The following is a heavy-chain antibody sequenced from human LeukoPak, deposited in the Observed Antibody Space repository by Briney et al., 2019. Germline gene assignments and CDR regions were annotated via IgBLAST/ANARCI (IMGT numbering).Heavy chain of an antibody. CDR1: GGSISRGNYY. Sequence: SETLSLTCSVSGGSISRGNYYWTWPRQPPEKGLEGGGYIYYSGRTYYNPSLKRRINISVDTSKNQFSLKLSSVTAADTAVYYCARGPKNSGSSFDPWGQRTLVTVSS. V-gene: IGHV4-30-4*08. J-gene: IGHJ5*02. CDR2: IYYSGRT. D-gene: IGHD1-7*01. CDR3: ARGPKNSGSSFDP.